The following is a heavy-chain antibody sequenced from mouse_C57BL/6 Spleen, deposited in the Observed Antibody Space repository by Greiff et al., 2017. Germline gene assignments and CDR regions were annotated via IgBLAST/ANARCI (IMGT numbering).Heavy chain of an antibody. CDR2: IDPSASFT. Sequence: QVQLQQPGAELVKPGASVKLSCKASGYTFTSYWMQWVKQRPGQGLEWIGEIDPSASFTNYNQKFNGKATLTVDTSSSTAYMQLSSLTSEDSAVYYCARRIDYYGSSYGYFDVWGTGTTVTVAS. D-gene: IGHD1-1*01. CDR1: GYTFTSYW. V-gene: IGHV1-50*01. CDR3: ARRIDYYGSSYGYFDV. J-gene: IGHJ1*03.